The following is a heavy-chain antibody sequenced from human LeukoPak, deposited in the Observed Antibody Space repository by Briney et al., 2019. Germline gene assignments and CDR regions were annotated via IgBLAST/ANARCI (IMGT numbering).Heavy chain of an antibody. D-gene: IGHD1-1*01. J-gene: IGHJ2*01. Sequence: GGSLRLSCAASGFTFDDYAMHWVRQAPGKGLEWVSGISWNSGSIGYADSVKGRFTISRDNAKNSLYLQMNSLRAEDMALYYCAKAGGLQLNWYFDLWGRGTLVTVSS. V-gene: IGHV3-9*03. CDR1: GFTFDDYA. CDR3: AKAGGLQLNWYFDL. CDR2: ISWNSGSI.